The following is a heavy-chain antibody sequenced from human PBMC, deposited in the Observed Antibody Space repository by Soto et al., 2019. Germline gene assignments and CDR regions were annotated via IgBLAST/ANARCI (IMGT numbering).Heavy chain of an antibody. Sequence: QVQLQQWGAGLLKPSETLSLTCAVYGGSFNDYYWSWIRQPPGKGLEWIGEINHTGHTNYNPSLKVHAPKSVAPSRTHSPLRLGSGTAAARAVFTCARSGHPFAYWGQGILVPASS. CDR3: ARSGHPFAY. CDR1: GGSFNDYY. V-gene: IGHV4-34*01. CDR2: INHTGHT. J-gene: IGHJ4*02. D-gene: IGHD3-10*01.